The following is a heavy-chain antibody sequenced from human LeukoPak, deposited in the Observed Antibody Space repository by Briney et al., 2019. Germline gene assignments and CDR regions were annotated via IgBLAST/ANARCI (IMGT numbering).Heavy chain of an antibody. J-gene: IGHJ4*02. V-gene: IGHV4-34*01. D-gene: IGHD6-19*01. Sequence: SETLSLTCAVYGGSFSGYYWSWIRQPPGKGLEWIGSIYYSGSTYYNPSLKSRVTISVDTSKNQFSLKLSSVTAADTAVYYCAAFSGWLYFDYWGQGTLVTVSS. CDR3: AAFSGWLYFDY. CDR2: IYYSGST. CDR1: GGSFSGYY.